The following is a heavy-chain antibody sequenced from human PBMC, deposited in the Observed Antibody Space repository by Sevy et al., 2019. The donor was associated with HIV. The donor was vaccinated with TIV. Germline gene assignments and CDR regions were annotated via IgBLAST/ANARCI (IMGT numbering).Heavy chain of an antibody. J-gene: IGHJ6*02. CDR3: ARCPYDSSGYYYLRGYYYGMDV. CDR1: GFTFSSYA. D-gene: IGHD3-22*01. V-gene: IGHV3-64*02. Sequence: GGSLRLSCAASGFTFSSYAMHWVRQAPGKGLEYVSAISSNGGSTNYADSFKGRFTISRDNSKNTLYLQMGSLRTEDMAVYYCARCPYDSSGYYYLRGYYYGMDVWGQGTTVTVSS. CDR2: ISSNGGST.